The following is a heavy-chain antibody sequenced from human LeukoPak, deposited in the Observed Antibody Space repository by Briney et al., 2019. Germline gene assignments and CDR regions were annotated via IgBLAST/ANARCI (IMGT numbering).Heavy chain of an antibody. CDR1: GFTFSSYA. V-gene: IGHV3-30*14. CDR3: ARIEWERLGRAFDI. J-gene: IGHJ3*02. D-gene: IGHD1-26*01. Sequence: GGSLRLSCAASGFTFSSYAMHWVRQAPGKGLEWVAVISYDGSNKYYADSVKGRFTISRDNSKNTLFLRMNSLRAEDMAVYYCARIEWERLGRAFDIWGQGTMVTVSS. CDR2: ISYDGSNK.